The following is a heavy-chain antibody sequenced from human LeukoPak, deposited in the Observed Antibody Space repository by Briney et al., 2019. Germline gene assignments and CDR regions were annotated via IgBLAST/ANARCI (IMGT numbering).Heavy chain of an antibody. CDR1: GGPFSGYY. D-gene: IGHD3-3*01. CDR3: ARGRLPDFGVVIAPYYYYYYMDV. J-gene: IGHJ6*03. V-gene: IGHV4-34*01. Sequence: PSETLSLTCAVYGGPFSGYYWSWIRQPPGKGLEWIGEINHSGSTNYNPSLKSRVTISVDTSKNQFSLKLSSVTAADTAVYYCARGRLPDFGVVIAPYYYYYYMDVWGKGTTVTVSS. CDR2: INHSGST.